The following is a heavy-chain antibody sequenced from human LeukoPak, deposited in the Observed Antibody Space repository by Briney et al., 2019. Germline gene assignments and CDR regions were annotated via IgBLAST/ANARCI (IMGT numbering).Heavy chain of an antibody. CDR2: ISSSISYI. Sequence: GGSLRLSCAASGFTFSSYSINWVRQAPGKGLEWVSSISSSISYIYYADSVKGRFTISRDNAKNSLYLQMNSLRAEDTAVYYCARDAHYDFWSGYYSTWPLGYWGQGTLVTVSS. CDR3: ARDAHYDFWSGYYSTWPLGY. J-gene: IGHJ4*02. D-gene: IGHD3-3*01. V-gene: IGHV3-21*01. CDR1: GFTFSSYS.